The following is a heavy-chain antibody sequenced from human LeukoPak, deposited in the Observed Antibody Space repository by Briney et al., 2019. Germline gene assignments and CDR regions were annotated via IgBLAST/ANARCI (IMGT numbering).Heavy chain of an antibody. CDR3: PTSSGWTPDFDY. CDR1: GFTFSNAW. D-gene: IGHD6-19*01. V-gene: IGHV3-15*01. J-gene: IGHJ4*02. CDR2: IKSKTDGGTT. Sequence: GGSLRLSCAASGFTFSNAWMSWVRQAPGKGLEWVGRIKSKTDGGTTDYAAPVKGRLTISRDDSKNTLYLQMNSLKTEDTAVYYCPTSSGWTPDFDYWGQGTLVTVSS.